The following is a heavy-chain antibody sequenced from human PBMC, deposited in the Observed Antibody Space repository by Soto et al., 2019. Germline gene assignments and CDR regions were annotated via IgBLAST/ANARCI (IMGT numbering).Heavy chain of an antibody. V-gene: IGHV1-8*01. Sequence: QVQLVQSGAEVKKPGASVKVSCQASGYAFSNNDISWVRQGTGQGLDWMGWMNPNSGTGGYAQKFQGRFTMTRDTSTSTSYMELSSLTSDDTAIYYCARMATSGTLNWFDPWGQGTLVTVSS. J-gene: IGHJ5*02. CDR1: GYAFSNND. CDR3: ARMATSGTLNWFDP. CDR2: MNPNSGTG.